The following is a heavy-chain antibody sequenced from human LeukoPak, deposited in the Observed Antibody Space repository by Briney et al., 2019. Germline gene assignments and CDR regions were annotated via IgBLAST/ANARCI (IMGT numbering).Heavy chain of an antibody. CDR2: ISYDARNK. Sequence: GGSLRLSCAASGFTFSAFAMHWVRQAPGKGLEWVAAISYDARNKYYAVSVRGRFTISRDNSRNTLFMQLNSLKAEDTAVYFCARGTTDIVADISDAFDIWGQGSVVTVSS. D-gene: IGHD5-12*01. J-gene: IGHJ3*02. CDR1: GFTFSAFA. CDR3: ARGTTDIVADISDAFDI. V-gene: IGHV3-30*04.